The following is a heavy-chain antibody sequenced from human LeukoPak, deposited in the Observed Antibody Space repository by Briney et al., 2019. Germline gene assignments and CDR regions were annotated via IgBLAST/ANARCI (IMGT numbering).Heavy chain of an antibody. D-gene: IGHD3-22*01. Sequence: GGSLRLSCAASGFTFSSYSMNWVRQAPGKGLEWVSSISSSSSYIYYADSVKGRFTISRDNAKNSLYLQMNSLRAEDTAVYYCARAPGMDDSSGYYLYYFDYWGQGTLVTVSS. J-gene: IGHJ4*02. CDR2: ISSSSSYI. V-gene: IGHV3-21*01. CDR1: GFTFSSYS. CDR3: ARAPGMDDSSGYYLYYFDY.